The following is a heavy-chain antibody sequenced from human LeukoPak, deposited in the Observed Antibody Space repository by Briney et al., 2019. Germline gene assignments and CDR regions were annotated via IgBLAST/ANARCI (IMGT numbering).Heavy chain of an antibody. D-gene: IGHD3-22*01. CDR2: ISVDNGNT. V-gene: IGHV1-18*04. CDR1: GYTFTGYY. Sequence: GASVKVSCKASGYTFTGYYMHWVRQAPGQGLEWMGWISVDNGNTNYAQRLQGRVTMTTDTSTNTAYMELRSLRSDDTAVYYCAREDDSSGWFDYWGQGSLVTVSS. J-gene: IGHJ5*01. CDR3: AREDDSSGWFDY.